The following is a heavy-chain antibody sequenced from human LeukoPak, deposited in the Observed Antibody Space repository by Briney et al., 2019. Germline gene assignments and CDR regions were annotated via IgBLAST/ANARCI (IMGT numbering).Heavy chain of an antibody. CDR1: GGSISSSSYY. V-gene: IGHV4-39*07. CDR3: AREIYYDSSAYDY. CDR2: IYYSGST. J-gene: IGHJ4*02. Sequence: SETLSLTCTVSGGSISSSSYYWGWIRQPPGKGLEWIGSIYYSGSTYNPSLKSRVIMSVDTSKNQFSLKLSSLTAADTAIYYCAREIYYDSSAYDYWGQGTLVTVSS. D-gene: IGHD3-22*01.